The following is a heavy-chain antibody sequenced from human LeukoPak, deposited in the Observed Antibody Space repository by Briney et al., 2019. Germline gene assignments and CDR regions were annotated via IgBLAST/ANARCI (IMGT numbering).Heavy chain of an antibody. CDR3: ARSSELRRIDY. Sequence: ASVKVSCKASGYTFTSYDINWVRQATGQGLEWMGWMNPNSGNTGYAQEFKGRVTITRNTSISTAYMELSHLRFEDTAVYFCARSSELRRIDYWGQGTLVTVSP. CDR1: GYTFTSYD. J-gene: IGHJ4*02. CDR2: MNPNSGNT. V-gene: IGHV1-8*01. D-gene: IGHD1-7*01.